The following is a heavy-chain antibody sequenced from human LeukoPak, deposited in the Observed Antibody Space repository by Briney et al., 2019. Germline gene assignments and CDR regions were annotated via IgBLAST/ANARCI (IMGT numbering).Heavy chain of an antibody. D-gene: IGHD5-24*01. Sequence: SGPTLFQPPQTLTLTCTFSGFSLSTRGGVGWIRQPPGKALEWLALIYWNDDKRYSPSLKSRLTITKDTSKNQVVLTMTNMNPVDTATYYCAHRRIRDGYNVRYFDYWGQGTLVTVSS. J-gene: IGHJ4*02. V-gene: IGHV2-5*01. CDR3: AHRRIRDGYNVRYFDY. CDR2: IYWNDDK. CDR1: GFSLSTRGG.